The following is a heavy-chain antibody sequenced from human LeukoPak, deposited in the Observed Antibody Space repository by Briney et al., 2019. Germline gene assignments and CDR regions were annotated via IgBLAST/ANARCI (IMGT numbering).Heavy chain of an antibody. CDR1: GGSINNYY. CDR2: IYYSGSA. V-gene: IGHV4-59*01. J-gene: IGHJ6*02. Sequence: SETLSLTCTVSGGSINNYYWSWIRQPPGKGLEYIGYIYYSGSANYNPSPKSRVTISVDPSKNQFSLKLSSVTAADTAVYYCARGRSNYYGMDVWGQGTTVTVSS. D-gene: IGHD1-26*01. CDR3: ARGRSNYYGMDV.